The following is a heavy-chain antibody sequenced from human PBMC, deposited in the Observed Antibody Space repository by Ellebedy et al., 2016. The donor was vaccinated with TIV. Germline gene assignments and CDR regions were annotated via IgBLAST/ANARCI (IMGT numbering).Heavy chain of an antibody. Sequence: PGGSLRLSGAASGFSFSTYGMNWVPQAPGKGLAWLSYITSTSDTKYYADSVKGRFTIARDNPKNSMYLQMDSLRAEDTGVYYCARGLFGSGRYSCDYWGQGTLVIVSS. CDR2: ITSTSDTK. CDR1: GFSFSTYG. J-gene: IGHJ4*02. V-gene: IGHV3-48*04. CDR3: ARGLFGSGRYSCDY. D-gene: IGHD3-10*01.